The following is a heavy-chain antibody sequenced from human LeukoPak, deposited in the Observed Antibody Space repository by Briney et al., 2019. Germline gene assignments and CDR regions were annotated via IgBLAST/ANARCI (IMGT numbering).Heavy chain of an antibody. CDR3: ARVKERYYYYGMDV. CDR2: ISAYNGKT. CDR1: GYTFTSYG. V-gene: IGHV1-18*01. Sequence: SVKVSCKASGYTFTSYGISWVGQAPGQGLEGMGWISAYNGKTNYAQKLQGRVTMNTDTSTTTAYMELRSLRSDDTAVYYCARVKERYYYYGMDVWGQGTTVTVSS. J-gene: IGHJ6*02.